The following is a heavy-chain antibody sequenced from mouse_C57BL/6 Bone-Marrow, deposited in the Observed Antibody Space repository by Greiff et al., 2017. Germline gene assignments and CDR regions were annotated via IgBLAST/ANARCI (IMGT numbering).Heavy chain of an antibody. D-gene: IGHD1-1*01. CDR3: TRCDDYDSSWGFAY. Sequence: EVQLQQSGPELVKPGASVKISCKASGYTFTDYYMNWVKQSHGKSLEWIGDINPNNGGTSYNQKFKGKATLTVDKSYSTAYMELRSLTSEDSAVDYCTRCDDYDSSWGFAYWCQGTLVTVSA. CDR2: INPNNGGT. V-gene: IGHV1-26*01. CDR1: GYTFTDYY. J-gene: IGHJ3*01.